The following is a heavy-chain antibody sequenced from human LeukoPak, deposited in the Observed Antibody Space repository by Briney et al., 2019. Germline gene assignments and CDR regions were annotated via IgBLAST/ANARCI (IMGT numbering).Heavy chain of an antibody. CDR2: ISGSGGST. J-gene: IGHJ3*02. CDR3: AKGRDGYNSAFDI. CDR1: GFTFSSYA. V-gene: IGHV3-23*01. Sequence: PGGSLRLSCAASGFTFSSYAMTWVRQAPGKGLEWVSGISGSGGSTYHADSVKGRFTISRENSKNTLYLQTNSLRAEDTAVYYCAKGRDGYNSAFDIWGQGTMVTVSS. D-gene: IGHD5-12*01.